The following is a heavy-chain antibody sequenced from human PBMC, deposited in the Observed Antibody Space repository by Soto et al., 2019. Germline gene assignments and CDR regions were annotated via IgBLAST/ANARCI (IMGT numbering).Heavy chain of an antibody. CDR3: AISVVVTDPHIAFDY. J-gene: IGHJ4*02. CDR2: INPDSGDT. CDR1: GYTFTGFY. V-gene: IGHV1-2*06. D-gene: IGHD2-2*01. Sequence: ASVKVSCKASGYTFTGFYMHWVRQAPGQGLEWMGRINPDSGDTDHAEKFQGRVTMTRDTSISTAYMELTRLTSNDTAVYHCAISVVVTDPHIAFDYWGQGKTVTDSA.